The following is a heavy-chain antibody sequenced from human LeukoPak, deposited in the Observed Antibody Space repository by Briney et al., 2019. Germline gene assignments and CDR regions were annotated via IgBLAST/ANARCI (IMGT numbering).Heavy chain of an antibody. CDR2: INPSGGST. CDR3: ALLQLERSFDY. D-gene: IGHD1-1*01. V-gene: IGHV1-46*01. Sequence: ASVNVSCKASGYTFTSYYMHWVRQAPGQGLEWMGIINPSGGSTSYAQKFQGRVTMTRDTSTSTVYMELSSLRSEDTAVYYCALLQLERSFDYWGQGTLVTVSS. CDR1: GYTFTSYY. J-gene: IGHJ4*02.